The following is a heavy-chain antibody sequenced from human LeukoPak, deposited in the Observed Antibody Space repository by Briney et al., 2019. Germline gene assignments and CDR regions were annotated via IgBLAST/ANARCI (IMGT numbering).Heavy chain of an antibody. D-gene: IGHD3-3*01. CDR1: GFTFSSYW. V-gene: IGHV3-7*01. Sequence: PGGSLRLSCAASGFTFSSYWMSWVRQAPGKGLEWVANIKQDGSEKYYVDSVKGRFTISRDNAKNSLYLQMNSLRAEDTAVYYCARVDGDFWSGYYTYYYGMDVWGQGTTVTVSS. CDR3: ARVDGDFWSGYYTYYYGMDV. CDR2: IKQDGSEK. J-gene: IGHJ6*02.